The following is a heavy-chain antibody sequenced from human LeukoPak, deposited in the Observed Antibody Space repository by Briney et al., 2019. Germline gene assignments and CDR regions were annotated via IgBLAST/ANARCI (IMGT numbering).Heavy chain of an antibody. J-gene: IGHJ4*02. Sequence: GGSLRLSCAASGFTFSRDSMNWVRQAPGKGLEWVSYINGGGSPIYYADSVRGRFTISRDNAKNSLYLQMNSLRAEDTAVYYCARATTGTTMGYWGQGTLVTVSS. CDR1: GFTFSRDS. CDR3: ARATTGTTMGY. CDR2: INGGGSPI. D-gene: IGHD1-1*01. V-gene: IGHV3-48*01.